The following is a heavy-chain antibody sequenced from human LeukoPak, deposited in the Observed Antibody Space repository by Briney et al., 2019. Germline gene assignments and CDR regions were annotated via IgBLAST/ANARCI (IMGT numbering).Heavy chain of an antibody. Sequence: SETLSLTCTVSGGSISSYYWSRIRQPPGKGLEWIGYIYYSGSTNYNPSLKSRVTISVDTSKNQFSLKLSSVTAADTAVYYCARQGVYCSSTSCYTPDNWFDPWGQGTLVTVSS. V-gene: IGHV4-59*08. CDR1: GGSISSYY. CDR3: ARQGVYCSSTSCYTPDNWFDP. J-gene: IGHJ5*02. D-gene: IGHD2-2*02. CDR2: IYYSGST.